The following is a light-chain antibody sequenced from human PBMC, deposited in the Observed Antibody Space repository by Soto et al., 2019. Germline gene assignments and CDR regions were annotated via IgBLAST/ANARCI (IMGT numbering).Light chain of an antibody. CDR2: DNR. Sequence: QLVLTQPPSVSGAPGQRVTISCTGSSSNIGAPFDVHWYQQLPGAAPKLVIYDNRRRPSGVPDRFSGSKSGTSASLAIIGLQAEDEADYYCQSYDSSLRGSVFGGGTKLTVL. CDR3: QSYDSSLRGSV. V-gene: IGLV1-40*01. CDR1: SSNIGAPFD. J-gene: IGLJ2*01.